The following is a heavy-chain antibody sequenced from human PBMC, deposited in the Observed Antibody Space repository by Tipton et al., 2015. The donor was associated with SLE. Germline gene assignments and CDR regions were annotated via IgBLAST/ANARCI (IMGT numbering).Heavy chain of an antibody. V-gene: IGHV4-39*07. CDR1: GGSISSSSYY. CDR3: ARSLIAAAGSTFDI. CDR2: IYYSGST. D-gene: IGHD6-13*01. J-gene: IGHJ3*02. Sequence: LSLTCPVSGGSISSSSYYWGWIRQPPGKGLEWIGSIYYSGSTYYNPSLKSRVTISVDTSKNQFSLKLSSVTAADTAVYYCARSLIAAAGSTFDIWGQGTMVTVSS.